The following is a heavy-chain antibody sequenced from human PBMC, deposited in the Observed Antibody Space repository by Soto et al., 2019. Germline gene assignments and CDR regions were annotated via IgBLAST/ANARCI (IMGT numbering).Heavy chain of an antibody. D-gene: IGHD4-17*01. V-gene: IGHV2-5*02. CDR1: GFSLSTSRVG. Sequence: QITLKESGPTLVKPTQTLTLTCTFSGFSLSTSRVGVGWIRQPPGKALEWLALIYWDDDKRYSPSLKTRLTITEDTSKNQGVLTMTNMDQVDTATYYCAHDRIVGDDMYYFDSWGQGTLVTVSS. J-gene: IGHJ4*02. CDR2: IYWDDDK. CDR3: AHDRIVGDDMYYFDS.